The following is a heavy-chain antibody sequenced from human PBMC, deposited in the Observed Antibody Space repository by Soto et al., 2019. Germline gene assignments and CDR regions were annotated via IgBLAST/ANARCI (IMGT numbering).Heavy chain of an antibody. Sequence: QLQLQESGPGLVKPSETLSLTCTVSGGSISISTYYWGWIRQPPGKGLEWIGSIYYSGSTYYNPSLKSRVTISVDTSKNQFSLNLNSVTAADTAVYYCARPPTASLDAFEIWGQGTMVTVSS. CDR3: ARPPTASLDAFEI. J-gene: IGHJ3*02. CDR2: IYYSGST. CDR1: GGSISISTYY. V-gene: IGHV4-39*01.